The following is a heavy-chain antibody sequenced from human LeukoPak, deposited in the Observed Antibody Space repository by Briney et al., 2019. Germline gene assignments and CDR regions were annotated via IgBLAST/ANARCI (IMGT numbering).Heavy chain of an antibody. J-gene: IGHJ6*03. CDR3: ARVIWFGDEYYMDV. D-gene: IGHD3-10*01. CDR1: GFTFSDYY. V-gene: IGHV3-11*01. Sequence: GGSLRLSCAASGFTFSDYYMSWIRQAPGKGLEWVSYISSSGSTIYYADSVKGRFTISRDNAKNTLYLQMNSLRAEDTAVYYCARVIWFGDEYYMDVWGKGTTVTISS. CDR2: ISSSGSTI.